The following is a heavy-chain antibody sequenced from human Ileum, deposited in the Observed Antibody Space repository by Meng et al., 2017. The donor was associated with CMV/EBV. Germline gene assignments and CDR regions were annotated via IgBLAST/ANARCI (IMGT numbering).Heavy chain of an antibody. CDR1: GGSVNNYY. Sequence: VRLQESGTGLWKPSETLSLTCTVSGGSVNNYYWSWIRQSAGKGLEWIGRFYSSDTYNYHPSLDSRVTMSLDTSKNQFSLNLRSVTAADTATYYCARGPGASTREGFDYWGLGTLVTVS. V-gene: IGHV4-4*07. D-gene: IGHD1-26*01. CDR2: FYSSDTY. CDR3: ARGPGASTREGFDY. J-gene: IGHJ4*02.